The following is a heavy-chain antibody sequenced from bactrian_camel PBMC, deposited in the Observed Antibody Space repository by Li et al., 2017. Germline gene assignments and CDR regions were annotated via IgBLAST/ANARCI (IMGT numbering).Heavy chain of an antibody. CDR1: GFTFSTYS. D-gene: IGHD2*01. CDR3: AVSPRVGRTCIDYRN. V-gene: IGHV3S1*01. CDR2: INNDGSLR. Sequence: QLVESGGGLVQPGGSLTLSCATSGFTFSTYSMTWGRQAPGKGLAWVSTINNDGSLRYYTDAVKGRFIISRDNAKNTLYQQMNNVKLEDTAMYYCAVSPRVGRTCIDYRNWGQGTQVTVS. J-gene: IGHJ4*01.